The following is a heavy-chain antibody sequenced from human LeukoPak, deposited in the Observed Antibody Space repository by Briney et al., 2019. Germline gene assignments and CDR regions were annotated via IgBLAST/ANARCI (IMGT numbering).Heavy chain of an antibody. Sequence: PSETLSLTCAVYGGSFSDYYWSWIRQPPGKGLEWIGEINHSGSTNYNPSLKSRITISVDTPKNQFSLKLSSVTAADTAVYYCARDPSNTSGRYQYFDLWGRGTLVTVSS. CDR3: ARDPSNTSGRYQYFDL. CDR2: INHSGST. V-gene: IGHV4-34*01. D-gene: IGHD6-19*01. J-gene: IGHJ2*01. CDR1: GGSFSDYY.